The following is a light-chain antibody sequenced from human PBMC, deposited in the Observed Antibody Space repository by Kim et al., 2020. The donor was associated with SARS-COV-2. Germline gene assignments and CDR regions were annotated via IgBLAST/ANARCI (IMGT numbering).Light chain of an antibody. CDR3: QQYAASRT. J-gene: IGKJ1*01. CDR1: QSVDSGR. Sequence: LSPGDGATLSVRASQSVDSGRLAWYQQKPGQPPRLLIYGASTRATGIPNRFSGSGSGTDFTLTISRLEPEDFAVYYCQQYAASRTFGQGTKVDIK. V-gene: IGKV3-20*01. CDR2: GAS.